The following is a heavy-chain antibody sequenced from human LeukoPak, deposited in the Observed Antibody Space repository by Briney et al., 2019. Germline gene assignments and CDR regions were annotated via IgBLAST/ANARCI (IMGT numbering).Heavy chain of an antibody. V-gene: IGHV3-30*02. CDR3: AKDSGVGLATAFSILDI. D-gene: IGHD5-24*01. CDR2: IRSDGSYK. CDR1: GFTFSSDG. Sequence: GGSLRLSCAASGFTFSSDGMHWVRQAPGKGLEWVAFIRSDGSYKDYADSVKGRFTISRDNSKNTLYLQMNNLRAEDTALYYCAKDSGVGLATAFSILDIWGQGTMVTVSS. J-gene: IGHJ3*02.